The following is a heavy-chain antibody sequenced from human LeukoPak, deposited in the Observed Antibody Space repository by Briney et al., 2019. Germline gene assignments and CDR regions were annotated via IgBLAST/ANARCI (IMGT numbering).Heavy chain of an antibody. CDR1: GGSISSSNYY. CDR2: IYYSGTT. J-gene: IGHJ5*02. Sequence: SQTLSLTCTVSGGSISSSNYYWGWIRQPPGQGLEWIGSIYYSGTTYYSPSLKSRVTISVDTSKDQFSLRLSSVTAADTAVYYCARHWGRLGYYGDLYNWFDPWGLGTLVTVSS. CDR3: ARHWGRLGYYGDLYNWFDP. D-gene: IGHD4-17*01. V-gene: IGHV4-39*01.